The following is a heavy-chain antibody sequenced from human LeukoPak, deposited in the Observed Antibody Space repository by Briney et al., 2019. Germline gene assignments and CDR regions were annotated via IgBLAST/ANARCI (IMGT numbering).Heavy chain of an antibody. V-gene: IGHV1-69*05. D-gene: IGHD3-10*01. J-gene: IGHJ4*02. Sequence: ASVKVSCKASGGTFSCYAISWVRQAPCQGLEWMGGIIPIFGTANYAQKFQGRVTITTDESTSTAYMELSSLRSEDTAVYYRARSGSGSYTEFDYWGQGTLVTVSS. CDR1: GGTFSCYA. CDR2: IIPIFGTA. CDR3: ARSGSGSYTEFDY.